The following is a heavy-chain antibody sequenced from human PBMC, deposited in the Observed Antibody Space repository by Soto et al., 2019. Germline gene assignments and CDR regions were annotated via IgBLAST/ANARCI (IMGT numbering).Heavy chain of an antibody. J-gene: IGHJ6*02. CDR3: ARDFYYYDSSPHYGMDV. V-gene: IGHV3-48*02. D-gene: IGHD3-22*01. CDR2: ISSSSSTI. CDR1: GFTFSSYS. Sequence: EVQLVESGGGLVQPGGSLRLSCAASGFTFSSYSMNWVRQAPGKGLEWVSYISSSSSTIYYADSVKGRFTSSRDNAKNSLYLQMNSLRDEDTAVYYCARDFYYYDSSPHYGMDVWGQGTTVTVSS.